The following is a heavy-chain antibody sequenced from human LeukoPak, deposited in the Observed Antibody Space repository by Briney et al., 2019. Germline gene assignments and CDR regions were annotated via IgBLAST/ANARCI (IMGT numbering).Heavy chain of an antibody. CDR3: ARSKDGSGFAAY. J-gene: IGHJ4*02. CDR2: INHSGST. CDR1: GGSFSGYY. V-gene: IGHV4-34*01. Sequence: SETLSLTCAVYGGSFSGYYWSWIRQPPGKGREWIGEINHSGSTNYNPSLKSRVTISVDTSKNQFSPKLSSVTAADTAVYYCARSKDGSGFAAYWGQGTQVTVSS. D-gene: IGHD3-22*01.